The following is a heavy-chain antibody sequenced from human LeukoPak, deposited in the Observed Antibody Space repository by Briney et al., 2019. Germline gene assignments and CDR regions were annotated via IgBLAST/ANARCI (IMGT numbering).Heavy chain of an antibody. V-gene: IGHV4-59*01. CDR3: ARVRGDYLYFDY. D-gene: IGHD4-17*01. CDR1: GGSISSYY. Sequence: SETLSLTCTVSGGSISSYYWSWIRQPPGKGLEWIGYIYYSGSTNYNPSLKSRVTISVDTSKNQFSLKLSSVTAADTAVYYCARVRGDYLYFDYWGEGTLVTVSS. J-gene: IGHJ4*02. CDR2: IYYSGST.